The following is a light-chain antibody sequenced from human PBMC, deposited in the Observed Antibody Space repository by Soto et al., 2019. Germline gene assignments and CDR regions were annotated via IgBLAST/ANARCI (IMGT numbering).Light chain of an antibody. CDR1: QGISTY. CDR2: AAS. Sequence: DLQMTQSPSCLSASVGDRVNITGXASQGISTYLNGYQQKPGKAPKLLIYAASSLQSGIPSRFSGSESETDFTLTISSLQPEDFANYSCQQSYSTTWTFGQGTKVDIK. J-gene: IGKJ1*01. CDR3: QQSYSTTWT. V-gene: IGKV1-39*01.